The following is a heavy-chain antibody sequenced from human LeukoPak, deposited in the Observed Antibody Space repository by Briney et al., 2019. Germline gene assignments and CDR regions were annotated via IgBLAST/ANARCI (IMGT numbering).Heavy chain of an antibody. CDR1: GYTITSYG. CDR2: ISGYNGNT. CDR3: ARGYYDSSGNYPRYFDS. J-gene: IGHJ4*02. Sequence: GASVKLSCKASGYTITSYGINWVRQAPGQGLEWMGWISGYNGNTNYAQKLQGRVTMTTDTSSSTAYMELRSLRSDDTAVYYCARGYYDSSGNYPRYFDSWGQGTLVTVSS. D-gene: IGHD3-22*01. V-gene: IGHV1-18*01.